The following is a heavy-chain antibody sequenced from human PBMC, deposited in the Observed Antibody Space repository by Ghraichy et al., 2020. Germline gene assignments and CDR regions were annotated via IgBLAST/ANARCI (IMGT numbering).Heavy chain of an antibody. CDR2: IYYSGST. V-gene: IGHV4-59*01. CDR3: ARASWGSYRYYWFDP. J-gene: IGHJ5*02. Sequence: SETLSLTCTVSGGSISSYYWSWIRQPPGKGLEWIGYIYYSGSTNYNPSFKSRVTISVDTSKNQFSLKLSSVTAADTAVYYCARASWGSYRYYWFDPWGQGTLVTVSS. CDR1: GGSISSYY. D-gene: IGHD3-16*02.